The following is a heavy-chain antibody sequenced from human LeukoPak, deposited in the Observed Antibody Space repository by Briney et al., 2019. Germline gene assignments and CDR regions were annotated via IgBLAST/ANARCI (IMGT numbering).Heavy chain of an antibody. V-gene: IGHV3-30*02. D-gene: IGHD3-10*01. J-gene: IGHJ5*02. Sequence: PGGSLRLSCAASGFTFSSYGMHWVRQAPGKGLEWVAFIRYDGSNKYYADSVKGRFTISRDNSKNTLYLQMNSLRAEDTAVYYCAKGVPLWFGESLRGLPWGQGTLVTVSS. CDR3: AKGVPLWFGESLRGLP. CDR1: GFTFSSYG. CDR2: IRYDGSNK.